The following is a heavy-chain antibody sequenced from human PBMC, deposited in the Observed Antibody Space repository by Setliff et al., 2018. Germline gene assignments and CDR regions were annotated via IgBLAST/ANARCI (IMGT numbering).Heavy chain of an antibody. CDR2: INPNSGGT. Sequence: ASVKVSCKASGYTFANYGVAWVRQAPGQGLEWMGIINPNSGGTKYSPKFQGRVAMTRDTSVTTAFLELSGLTYDDTAVYYCARLFQGYDYYKKFDSWGQGTLVTVSS. V-gene: IGHV1-2*02. D-gene: IGHD3-10*01. CDR1: GYTFANYG. J-gene: IGHJ4*02. CDR3: ARLFQGYDYYKKFDS.